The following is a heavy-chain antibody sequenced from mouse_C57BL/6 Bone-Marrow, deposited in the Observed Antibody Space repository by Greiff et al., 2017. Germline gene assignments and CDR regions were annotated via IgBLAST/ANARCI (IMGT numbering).Heavy chain of an antibody. J-gene: IGHJ2*01. CDR3: ARIDYGSSDY. CDR2: IYPGDGDT. V-gene: IGHV1-80*01. CDR1: GYAFSSYW. Sequence: QVQLKESGAELVKPGASVKISCKASGYAFSSYWMNWVKQRPGKGLEWIGQIYPGDGDTNYNGKFKGKATLTADKSSSTAYMQLSSLTSEDSAVYFCARIDYGSSDYWGQGTTLTVSS. D-gene: IGHD1-1*01.